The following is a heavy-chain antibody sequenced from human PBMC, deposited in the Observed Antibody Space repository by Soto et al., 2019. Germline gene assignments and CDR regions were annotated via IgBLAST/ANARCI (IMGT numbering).Heavy chain of an antibody. CDR1: GGSFSGDY. J-gene: IGHJ4*01. D-gene: IGHD3-3*01. CDR2: INHRGST. V-gene: IGHV4-34*01. CDR3: ARGQLGVVIMAY. Sequence: SETLSLTCAGYGGSFSGDYWSWIRQPPGKGLEWIGEINHRGSTNYNPSLKSRVTISVDTSKNQFSLKLSSVTAADTAVYYCARGQLGVVIMAYWRHGTLVTVAS.